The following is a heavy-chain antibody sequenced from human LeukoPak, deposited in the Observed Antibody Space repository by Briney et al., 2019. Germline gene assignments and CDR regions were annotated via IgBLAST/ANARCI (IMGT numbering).Heavy chain of an antibody. CDR2: IKQDGREK. CDR3: ASAVEYYVWGSYRHPGH. V-gene: IGHV3-7*05. J-gene: IGHJ4*02. CDR1: EITISNCW. Sequence: TGWSLRLSCASSEITISNCWMNWLRQAPGKGLEWVANIKQDGREKYYLDSVKGRFTISRDNTKNSLYLRMNSMGAEDTAVYYCASAVEYYVWGSYRHPGHWGQGTLVTVSS. D-gene: IGHD3-16*02.